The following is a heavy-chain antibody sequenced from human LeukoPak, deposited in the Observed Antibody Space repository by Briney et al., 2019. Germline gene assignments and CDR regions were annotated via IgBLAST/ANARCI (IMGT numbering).Heavy chain of an antibody. CDR3: AKDAGVGATGALDY. J-gene: IGHJ4*02. CDR1: GFTFDDYT. CDR2: ISWDGGST. D-gene: IGHD1-26*01. V-gene: IGHV3-43*01. Sequence: PGGSLTLSCAASGFTFDDYTMHWVRQAPGKGLEWVSLISWDGGSTYYADSVKGRFTISRDNSKNSLYLQMNSLRTEDTALYYCAKDAGVGATGALDYWGQGTLVTVSS.